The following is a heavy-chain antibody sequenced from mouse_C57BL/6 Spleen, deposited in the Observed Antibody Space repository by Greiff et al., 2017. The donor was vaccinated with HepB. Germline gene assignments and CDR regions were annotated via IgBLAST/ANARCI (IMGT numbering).Heavy chain of an antibody. Sequence: EVQLVESWGDLVKPGGSLKLSCAASGFTFSSYGMSWVRQTPDKRLEWVATISSGGSYTYYPDSVKGRFTISRDNAKNTLYLQMSSLKSEDTAMYYCARQGATMITHYFDYWGQGTTLTVSS. CDR1: GFTFSSYG. J-gene: IGHJ2*01. D-gene: IGHD2-4*01. CDR3: ARQGATMITHYFDY. CDR2: ISSGGSYT. V-gene: IGHV5-6*01.